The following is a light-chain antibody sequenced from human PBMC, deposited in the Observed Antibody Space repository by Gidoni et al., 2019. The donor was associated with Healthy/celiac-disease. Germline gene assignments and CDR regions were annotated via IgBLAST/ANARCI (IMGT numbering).Light chain of an antibody. Sequence: ELVMTQLQATLPVSPGERATLSSRASRSVSSNFDWYQQKQGQAPRLLTYSAATRATVIPPRFSGSGSGTEFTLTISSMQSEDLVVDYYQQYKNWPPSYTCGQGTKLEIK. CDR1: RSVSSN. CDR3: QQYKNWPPSYT. CDR2: SAA. V-gene: IGKV3-15*01. J-gene: IGKJ2*01.